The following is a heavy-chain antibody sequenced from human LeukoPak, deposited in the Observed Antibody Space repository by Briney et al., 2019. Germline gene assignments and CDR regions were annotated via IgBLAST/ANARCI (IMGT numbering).Heavy chain of an antibody. CDR3: ARYRPPTSSFDS. V-gene: IGHV1-3*01. D-gene: IGHD6-19*01. J-gene: IGHJ4*02. Sequence: ASVTVSCTASAYIFGGYALHWVRQAPGQRLEWMGWINVDNGKTKSSQKFQDRVTISWDTSANSGYMEMSSLRFEDSAVYFCARYRPPTSSFDSWGQGTLVTVSS. CDR2: INVDNGKT. CDR1: AYIFGGYA.